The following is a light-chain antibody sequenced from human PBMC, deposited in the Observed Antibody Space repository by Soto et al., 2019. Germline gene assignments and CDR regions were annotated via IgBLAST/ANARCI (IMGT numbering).Light chain of an antibody. CDR3: QQYNNWPT. J-gene: IGKJ4*01. CDR1: QSVSSN. CDR2: GAS. V-gene: IGKV3-15*01. Sequence: EIMMTQSPATLSVSPGERATLSCRATQSVSSNLAWYQQKPGQTPRLLIYGASTRATGIPARFSGSGSGTEFTLTISSLQSEDFAVYYWQQYNNWPTFGGGTKVEIK.